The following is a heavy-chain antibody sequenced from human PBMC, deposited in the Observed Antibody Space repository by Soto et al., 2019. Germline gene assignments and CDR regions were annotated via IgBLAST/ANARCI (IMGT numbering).Heavy chain of an antibody. CDR1: GYSFTSYW. Sequence: GESRKISCKGSGYSFTSYWIGWVRQMPGKGLEWMGIIYPGDSDTRYSPSFKGQVTISADKSISTAYLQWNSLKASDTAMYYCARTATSTTVSMDVWGQGTTVTVSS. CDR2: IYPGDSDT. J-gene: IGHJ6*02. V-gene: IGHV5-51*01. D-gene: IGHD4-17*01. CDR3: ARTATSTTVSMDV.